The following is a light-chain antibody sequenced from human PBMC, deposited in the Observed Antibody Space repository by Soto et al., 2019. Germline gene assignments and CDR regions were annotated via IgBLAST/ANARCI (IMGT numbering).Light chain of an antibody. J-gene: IGLJ1*01. CDR3: SSYTSSRTEV. V-gene: IGLV2-14*01. CDR2: EVN. CDR1: SSDVGGYNY. Sequence: QSVLTQPASVSGSPGQSITISCTGTSSDVGGYNYVSWYQQRPDKAPKLIICEVNNRPSGVSYRFSGSKSGNTASLTISGLQAEDEADYFCSSYTSSRTEVFGTGTKVTVL.